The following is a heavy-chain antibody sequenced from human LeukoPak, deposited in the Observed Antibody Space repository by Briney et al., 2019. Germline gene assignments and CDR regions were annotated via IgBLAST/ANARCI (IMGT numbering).Heavy chain of an antibody. Sequence: GGSLRLSCAASGFSFITYAMHWVRQAPGKGLEYVSAISSNGGSTYYANSVKGRFTISRDNSKNTLYLQMGSLRAEDMAVYYCAGVSVGPDFDYWGQGTLVTVSS. CDR1: GFSFITYA. J-gene: IGHJ4*02. CDR3: AGVSVGPDFDY. D-gene: IGHD3/OR15-3a*01. V-gene: IGHV3-64*01. CDR2: ISSNGGST.